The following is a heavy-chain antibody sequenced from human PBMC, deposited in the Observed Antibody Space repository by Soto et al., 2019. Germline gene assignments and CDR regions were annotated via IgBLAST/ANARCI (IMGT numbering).Heavy chain of an antibody. V-gene: IGHV4-59*08. CDR3: ARRKRRYSSGWYSFDY. D-gene: IGHD6-19*01. Sequence: PSETLSLTCTVSGGSISSYYWSWIRQPPGKGLEWIGYIYYSGSTNYNPSLKRRVTISVDTSNNQFSLKLSSVTAADTAVYYCARRKRRYSSGWYSFDYWGQGTLVTVSS. CDR1: GGSISSYY. CDR2: IYYSGST. J-gene: IGHJ4*02.